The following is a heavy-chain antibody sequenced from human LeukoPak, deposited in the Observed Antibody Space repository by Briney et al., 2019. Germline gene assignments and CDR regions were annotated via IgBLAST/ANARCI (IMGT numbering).Heavy chain of an antibody. Sequence: GASVKVSCKASGYTFTSYGISWVRQAPGQGLEWMGWISAYNGNTNYAQKPQGRVTMTTDTSTSTAYMELRSLRSDDTAVYYCARVVSSRGYGSGSYYKDYWGQGTLVTVSS. CDR2: ISAYNGNT. CDR1: GYTFTSYG. V-gene: IGHV1-18*01. CDR3: ARVVSSRGYGSGSYYKDY. J-gene: IGHJ4*02. D-gene: IGHD3-10*01.